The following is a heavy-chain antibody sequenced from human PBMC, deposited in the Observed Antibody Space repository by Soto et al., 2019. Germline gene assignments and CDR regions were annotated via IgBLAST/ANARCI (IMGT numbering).Heavy chain of an antibody. CDR3: AGWGEAYCGGDCYSSWFDP. J-gene: IGHJ5*02. CDR1: GGTFSSYA. Sequence: QVQLVQSGAEAKKPGSSVKVSCKASGGTFSSYAISWVRQAPGQGLEWMGGIIPIFGTANYAQKFQGRVTITADKSTSTAKMELSRLRSEDTAVYYCAGWGEAYCGGDCYSSWFDPWGQGTLVTVSS. D-gene: IGHD2-21*02. CDR2: IIPIFGTA. V-gene: IGHV1-69*06.